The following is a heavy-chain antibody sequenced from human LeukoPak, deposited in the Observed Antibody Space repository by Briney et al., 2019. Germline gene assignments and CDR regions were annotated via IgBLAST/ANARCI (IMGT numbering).Heavy chain of an antibody. Sequence: GASVKVSCKASGYTFTSFGISWVRQAPGQGLEWMGGIIPIFGTANYAQKFQGRVTITTDESTSTAYMELSSLRSEDTAVYYCARGYRIAARPGWFDPWGQGTLVTVSS. CDR2: IIPIFGTA. V-gene: IGHV1-69*05. J-gene: IGHJ5*02. CDR3: ARGYRIAARPGWFDP. CDR1: GYTFTSFG. D-gene: IGHD6-6*01.